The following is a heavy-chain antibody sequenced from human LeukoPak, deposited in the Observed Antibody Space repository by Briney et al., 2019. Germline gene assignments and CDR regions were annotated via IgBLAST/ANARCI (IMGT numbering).Heavy chain of an antibody. CDR2: IKQDGSEK. J-gene: IGHJ4*02. CDR3: ARAGQLVDTGLFDY. CDR1: GFTFSSYW. Sequence: PGGSLRLSCAASGFTFSSYWMSWVRQAPGKGLGWVANIKQDGSEKYYVDSVKGRFTISRDNAKNSLYLQMNSLRAEDTAVYYCARAGQLVDTGLFDYWGQGTLVTVSS. D-gene: IGHD6-6*01. V-gene: IGHV3-7*01.